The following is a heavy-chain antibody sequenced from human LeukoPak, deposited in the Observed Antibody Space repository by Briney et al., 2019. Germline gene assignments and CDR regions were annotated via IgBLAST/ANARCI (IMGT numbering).Heavy chain of an antibody. D-gene: IGHD3-22*01. Sequence: GGSLRLSCAASGFSFRDAWMAWVRQAPGKRQEWVGRIKSKAAGGTTDYAAPVNGRFTISRDDSRNPLYLQMNSLRTEDTAVYYCTWYYYDTLDYWGPGTLVTVSS. CDR3: TWYYYDTLDY. CDR1: GFSFRDAW. CDR2: IKSKAAGGTT. J-gene: IGHJ4*02. V-gene: IGHV3-15*01.